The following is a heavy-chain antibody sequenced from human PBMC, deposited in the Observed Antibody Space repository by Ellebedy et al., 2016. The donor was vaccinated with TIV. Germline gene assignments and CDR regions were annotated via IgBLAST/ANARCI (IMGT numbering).Heavy chain of an antibody. J-gene: IGHJ6*02. CDR1: GGSFSGYY. D-gene: IGHD3-10*01. Sequence: SETLSLXXAVYGGSFSGYYWSWIRQPPGKGLEWIGEINHSGSTNYNPSLKSRVTISVDTSKNQFSLKLSSVTAADTAVYYCARLSVILANYYGSGSYYKDYYYGMDVWGQGTTVTVSS. CDR3: ARLSVILANYYGSGSYYKDYYYGMDV. CDR2: INHSGST. V-gene: IGHV4-34*01.